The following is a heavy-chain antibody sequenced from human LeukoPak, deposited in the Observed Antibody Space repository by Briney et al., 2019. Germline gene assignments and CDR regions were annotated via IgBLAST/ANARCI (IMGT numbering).Heavy chain of an antibody. V-gene: IGHV6-1*01. CDR3: ARDKWLDTFFDY. CDR2: TYYRSKWYY. CDR1: GDSVSRSSAA. J-gene: IGHJ4*02. D-gene: IGHD6-19*01. Sequence: SQTLSLTCDVSGDSVSRSSAAWTWIRQSPSRGLEWLGRTYYRSKWYYDYAESVQGRITINPDTSKNQVSLQLKSVTTEDTAVYYCARDKWLDTFFDYWGQGTLVTVSS.